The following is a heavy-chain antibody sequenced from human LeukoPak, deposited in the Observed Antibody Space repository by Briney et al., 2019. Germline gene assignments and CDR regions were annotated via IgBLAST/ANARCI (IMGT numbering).Heavy chain of an antibody. D-gene: IGHD7-27*01. V-gene: IGHV3-74*01. CDR1: GFTVSTYW. J-gene: IGHJ4*02. CDR2: IKSDGTST. CDR3: AIIQLGG. Sequence: GSLRLSCAVPGFTVSTYWMDWVRQAPGKGLVWVSRIKSDGTSTSYADSVKGRFTISRENAKNMLYLQMNSLRPEDTALYCCAIIQLGGWGQGTLVTVSS.